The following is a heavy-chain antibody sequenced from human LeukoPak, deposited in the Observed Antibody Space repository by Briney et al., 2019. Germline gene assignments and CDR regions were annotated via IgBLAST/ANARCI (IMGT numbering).Heavy chain of an antibody. CDR3: ARGYGGLYYFDY. Sequence: SETLSLTCAVSGYFISSGYYWGWIRQPPGKGLEWIGSIYHSGSTYYNPSLKSRVTISVDTSKNQFSLKLSSVTAADTAVYYCARGYGGLYYFDYWGQGTLVTVSS. CDR2: IYHSGST. D-gene: IGHD4-23*01. CDR1: GYFISSGYY. J-gene: IGHJ4*02. V-gene: IGHV4-38-2*01.